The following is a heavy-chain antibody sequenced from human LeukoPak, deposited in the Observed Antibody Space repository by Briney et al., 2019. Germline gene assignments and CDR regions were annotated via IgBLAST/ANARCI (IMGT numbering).Heavy chain of an antibody. CDR3: ARNYAAISESPDY. D-gene: IGHD2-2*01. J-gene: IGHJ4*02. CDR2: IWYDGSNK. V-gene: IGHV3-33*01. CDR1: GFTFSNYG. Sequence: LRLSCAASGFTFSNYGMHWVRQAPGKGLEWVAVIWYDGSNKYYADSVKGRFTISRDNSKNTLYLQINSLRAENTAVYYCARNYAAISESPDYWGQGTLVTVSS.